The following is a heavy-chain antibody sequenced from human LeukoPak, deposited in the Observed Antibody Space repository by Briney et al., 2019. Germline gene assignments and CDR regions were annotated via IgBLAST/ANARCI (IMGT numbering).Heavy chain of an antibody. CDR1: GFTFSTYA. J-gene: IGHJ5*02. CDR2: ISGSGSGT. D-gene: IGHD3-10*01. V-gene: IGHV3-23*01. Sequence: GGSLRLSCAASGFTFSTYAMTWVRQAPGQGLEWVSSISGSGSGTYYADSVKGRFTISRDNSKNTLYLQMNSLRAEDTAVYYCARSGGKRPFWFDPWGQGTLVTVSS. CDR3: ARSGGKRPFWFDP.